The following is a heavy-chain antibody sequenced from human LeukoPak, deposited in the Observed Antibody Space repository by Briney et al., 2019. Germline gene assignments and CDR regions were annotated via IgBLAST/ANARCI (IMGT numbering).Heavy chain of an antibody. CDR3: ARGWNGGIAAAGTPRGYYYYMDV. D-gene: IGHD6-13*01. CDR1: GEPFSGYY. Sequence: SETLSLTCGVSGEPFSGYYWGWIRQPPGKGLEWIGYIYYSGSTNYNPSLKSRVTISVDTSKNQFSLKLSSVTAADTAVYYCARGWNGGIAAAGTPRGYYYYMDVWGKGTTVTVSS. J-gene: IGHJ6*03. V-gene: IGHV4-59*01. CDR2: IYYSGST.